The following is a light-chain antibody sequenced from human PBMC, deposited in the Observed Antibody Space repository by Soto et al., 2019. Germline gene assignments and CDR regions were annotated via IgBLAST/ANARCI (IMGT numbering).Light chain of an antibody. V-gene: IGKV4-1*01. Sequence: DIVMTQSPDSLAVSLGDRSTINCQSSDRVLYSSNNKNYLAWYQQKPGQPPKLLIYWASTRESGVPDRFSGSGSGTDFTLTISSLQAEDVAVYYCQQYYSAWTFGQGTKVDIK. CDR1: DRVLYSSNNKNY. J-gene: IGKJ1*01. CDR2: WAS. CDR3: QQYYSAWT.